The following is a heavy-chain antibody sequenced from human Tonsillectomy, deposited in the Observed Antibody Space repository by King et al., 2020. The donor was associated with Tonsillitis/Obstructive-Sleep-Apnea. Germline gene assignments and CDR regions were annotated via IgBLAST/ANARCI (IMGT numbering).Heavy chain of an antibody. CDR2: ISGSGIST. J-gene: IGHJ4*02. Sequence: VQLVESGGGLVQPGGSLRLSCAASGFTFSSYAMSWVRQAPGKGLEWVSLISGSGISTYYADSVKGRFTISRDNYKNTLYLQMNSLRADDTAVYYCAKDLRDIVATTLDYWGQGTLVSVSS. V-gene: IGHV3-23*04. CDR3: AKDLRDIVATTLDY. D-gene: IGHD5-12*01. CDR1: GFTFSSYA.